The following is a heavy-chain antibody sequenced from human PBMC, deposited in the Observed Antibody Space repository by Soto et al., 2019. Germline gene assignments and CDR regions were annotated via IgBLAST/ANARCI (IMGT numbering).Heavy chain of an antibody. CDR2: ISAYNGNT. CDR3: AREGHCGGDCYAFDY. J-gene: IGHJ4*02. D-gene: IGHD2-21*02. V-gene: IGHV1-18*01. Sequence: ASVKVSCKASGYTFTSYGISWVRQAPGQGLEWMGWISAYNGNTNYAQKLQGRVTMTTDTSTSTAYMELRSLRSDDTAVYYCAREGHCGGDCYAFDYWGQGTLVTVSS. CDR1: GYTFTSYG.